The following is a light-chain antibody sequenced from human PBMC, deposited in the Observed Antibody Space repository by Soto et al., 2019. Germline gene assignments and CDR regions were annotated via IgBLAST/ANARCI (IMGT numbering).Light chain of an antibody. CDR3: QQANSFPLP. CDR1: QDISSW. J-gene: IGKJ5*01. CDR2: AAS. Sequence: DIQMTQSPSSVSASVGDRVTITCRASQDISSWLAWYQQKPGKAPKLLIYAASSLQSGVPSRFSGSASGTDFSLTISSRQPEDFATYYCQQANSFPLPFGQGKRLEIK. V-gene: IGKV1-12*01.